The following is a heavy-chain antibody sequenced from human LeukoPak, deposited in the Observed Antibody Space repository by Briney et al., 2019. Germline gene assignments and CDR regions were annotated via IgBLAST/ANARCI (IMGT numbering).Heavy chain of an antibody. D-gene: IGHD1-26*01. Sequence: PSETLSLTCTVSGGSISSYYWSWIRQPPGKGPEWIGYIYYSGSTNYNPSLKSRVTISVDTSKNQFSLKLSSVTAADTAVYYCARGEGIVGATFHYWGQGTLVTVSS. J-gene: IGHJ4*02. CDR2: IYYSGST. CDR3: ARGEGIVGATFHY. CDR1: GGSISSYY. V-gene: IGHV4-59*01.